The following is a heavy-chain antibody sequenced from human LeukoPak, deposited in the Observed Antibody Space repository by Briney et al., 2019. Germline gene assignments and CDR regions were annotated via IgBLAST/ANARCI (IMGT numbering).Heavy chain of an antibody. V-gene: IGHV3-30*18. CDR1: GFTFSSYG. D-gene: IGHD6-13*01. J-gene: IGHJ4*02. CDR3: ANGGYTSSWYVVDY. Sequence: PGGSLRLSCAASGFTFSSYGMHWVRQAPGKGLEWVAVISYDGSNKYYADSVKGRFTISRGNSKNTLYLQMSGPRPEDTAVYYCANGGYTSSWYVVDYWGQGTLVTVSS. CDR2: ISYDGSNK.